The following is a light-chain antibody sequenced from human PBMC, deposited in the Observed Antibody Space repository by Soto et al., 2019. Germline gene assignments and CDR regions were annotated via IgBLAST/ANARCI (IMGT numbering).Light chain of an antibody. Sequence: QSALTQPPSASGSPGQSVTISCTGTSSDVGGYDYVSWYQQRPGKAPQLLIHEVTKRPSGVPDRFSGSKSGNTASLTGSGLQAEDEAYYYCSSYAGRTLFVFGTGTKLTVL. CDR3: SSYAGRTLFV. CDR2: EVT. J-gene: IGLJ1*01. CDR1: SSDVGGYDY. V-gene: IGLV2-8*01.